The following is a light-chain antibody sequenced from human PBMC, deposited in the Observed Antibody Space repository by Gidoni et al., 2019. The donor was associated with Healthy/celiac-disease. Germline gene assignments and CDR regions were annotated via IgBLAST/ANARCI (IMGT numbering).Light chain of an antibody. J-gene: IGKJ4*01. Sequence: EIVMTQSPATLSVSPGERATLSCRASQSVSSNLAWYQLKPGQAPRLLIYGTSTRATGIPARFSGSGSGTDFTLTISSLQSEDFAVYYCQQYNNWPLTFGGGIKVEIK. V-gene: IGKV3-15*01. CDR2: GTS. CDR3: QQYNNWPLT. CDR1: QSVSSN.